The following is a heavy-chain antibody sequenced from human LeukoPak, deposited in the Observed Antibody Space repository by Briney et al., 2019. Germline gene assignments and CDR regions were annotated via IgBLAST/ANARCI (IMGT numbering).Heavy chain of an antibody. CDR3: ARGNYYDSSTSFDY. J-gene: IGHJ4*02. Sequence: SETLSLTCTVSGGSINGYYWSWIRQPPGKGLEWIGEINHSGSTNYNPSLKSRVTISVDTSKNQFSLKLSSVTAADTAVYYCARGNYYDSSTSFDYWGQGTLVTVSS. V-gene: IGHV4-34*01. CDR2: INHSGST. D-gene: IGHD3-22*01. CDR1: GGSINGYY.